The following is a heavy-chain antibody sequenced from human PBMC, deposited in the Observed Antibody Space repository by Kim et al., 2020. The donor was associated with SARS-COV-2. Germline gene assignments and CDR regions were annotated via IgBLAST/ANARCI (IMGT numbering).Heavy chain of an antibody. CDR1: GGPLSGYY. J-gene: IGHJ5*02. V-gene: IGHV4-34*01. D-gene: IGHD4-17*01. CDR2: TNQSGRT. Sequence: SETLSLTCAVYGGPLSGYYWGWIGQPPGKGLEGMGETNQSGRTNYNPSLKSRVSLSADTSKNQLSLKLSSVTAPDTAVYYCARGPPHYGDYVTSWFDPWGQGTLVTVSS. CDR3: ARGPPHYGDYVTSWFDP.